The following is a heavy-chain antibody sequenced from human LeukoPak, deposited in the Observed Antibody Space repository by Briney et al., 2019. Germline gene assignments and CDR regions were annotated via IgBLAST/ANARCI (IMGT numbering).Heavy chain of an antibody. Sequence: GGSLRLSCAASGFTFSSSAMSWVRQVPGKGLEWVSLAGWAGGTTYYSDSVRGRFTISRDSGRNSVYLQMNSLTTDDTAFYFCAKELDTMFFDYWGQGALVTVSS. J-gene: IGHJ4*02. CDR3: AKELDTMFFDY. D-gene: IGHD3-10*02. CDR2: AGWAGGTT. V-gene: IGHV3-43*02. CDR1: GFTFSSSA.